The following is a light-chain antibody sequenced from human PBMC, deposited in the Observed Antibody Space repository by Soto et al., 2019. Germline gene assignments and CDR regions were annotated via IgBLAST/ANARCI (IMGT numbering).Light chain of an antibody. J-gene: IGKJ1*01. CDR3: QQRNFRPGGT. Sequence: EIVLTQSPVILSVSPGDRATLSCRASQSVGTYLAWYQQKPGQAPRLLIYDASIRATGIPARFSGSWSGTDFTLTISSLEPEDFAVYFCQQRNFRPGGTFGQGTKVEIK. CDR1: QSVGTY. CDR2: DAS. V-gene: IGKV3-11*01.